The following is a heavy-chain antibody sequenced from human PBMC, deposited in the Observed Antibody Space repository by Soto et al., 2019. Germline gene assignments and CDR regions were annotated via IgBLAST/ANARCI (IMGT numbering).Heavy chain of an antibody. D-gene: IGHD5-12*01. J-gene: IGHJ4*02. CDR2: IYHSGST. V-gene: IGHV4-30-2*01. Sequence: QLQLQESGSGLVKPSQTLSLTCAVSGGSISSGGYSWSWIRQPPGKGLEWIGYIYHSGSTYYNPSLKSRVTISVARSKIQFSLKLSSVTAANTAVYYCAAGGGLPRYYWGQGTLVTVSS. CDR1: GGSISSGGYS. CDR3: AAGGGLPRYY.